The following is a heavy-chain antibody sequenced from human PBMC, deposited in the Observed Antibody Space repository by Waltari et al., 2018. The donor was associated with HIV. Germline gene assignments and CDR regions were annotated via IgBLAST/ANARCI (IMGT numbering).Heavy chain of an antibody. J-gene: IGHJ6*02. Sequence: EVQRLASGVGLVQPGGYLRLRCAAFGFPFGSHDMSWVRQAPGKGLEWVSAISGSGGSTEYADSVKGRFTISRDNSKNTLYLQMNSLRAEDTAVYYCAKGHYDFWSGSYYYGMDVWGQGTTVTVSS. CDR2: ISGSGGST. CDR1: GFPFGSHD. V-gene: IGHV3-23*01. CDR3: AKGHYDFWSGSYYYGMDV. D-gene: IGHD3-3*01.